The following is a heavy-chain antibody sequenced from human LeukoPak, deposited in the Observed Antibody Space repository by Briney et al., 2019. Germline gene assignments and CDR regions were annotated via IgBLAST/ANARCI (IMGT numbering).Heavy chain of an antibody. V-gene: IGHV3-7*01. J-gene: IGHJ1*01. D-gene: IGHD4-11*01. CDR3: ATYSILNAREFRY. CDR2: VQHIGGET. Sequence: GGSLGLSCAGSGFTFSNSWMGWVRQAPGKGLEWVANVQHIGGETYYVDSVKGRFTISRDNAKNSVYLQMNSLGADDTAVYYCATYSILNAREFRYWGQGTLVTVTS. CDR1: GFTFSNSW.